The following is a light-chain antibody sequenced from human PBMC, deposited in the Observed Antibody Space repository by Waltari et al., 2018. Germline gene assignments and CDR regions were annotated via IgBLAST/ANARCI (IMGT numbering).Light chain of an antibody. CDR3: VQSTHVPRT. CDR1: QALVHSNGNTY. V-gene: IGKV2-24*01. J-gene: IGKJ1*01. CDR2: NIS. Sequence: DFVLPQTPLPSLVTLGQPASISCRSSQALVHSNGNTYLNSVQQRPGQPPRLLIYNISKRFSGVPDRFSGSGAGTDFTLRISREEAEDVAVYYCVQSTHVPRTVGQGTKVEIK.